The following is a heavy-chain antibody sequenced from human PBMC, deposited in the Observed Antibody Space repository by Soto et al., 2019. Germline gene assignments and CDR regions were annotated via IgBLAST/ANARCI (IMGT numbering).Heavy chain of an antibody. V-gene: IGHV3-30-3*01. CDR1: GFTFSSYA. CDR3: ARAGNPPIAAAGYYYYYYGMDV. D-gene: IGHD6-13*01. CDR2: ISYDGSNK. Sequence: PGGSLRLSCAASGFTFSSYAMHWVRQAPGKGLEWVAVISYDGSNKYYADSVKGRFTISRDNSKNTLYLQMNSLRAEDTAVYYCARAGNPPIAAAGYYYYYYGMDVWGQGTTVTFSS. J-gene: IGHJ6*02.